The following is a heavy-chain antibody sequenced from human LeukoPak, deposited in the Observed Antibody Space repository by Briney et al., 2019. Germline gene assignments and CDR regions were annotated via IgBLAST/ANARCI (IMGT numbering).Heavy chain of an antibody. CDR2: IIPILGIA. CDR3: ARDWGVGGYSYGNAFDI. J-gene: IGHJ3*02. CDR1: GGTFSSYT. Sequence: EASVKVSCKASGGTFSSYTISWVRQAPGQGLEWMGRIIPILGIANYAQKLQGRVTITADKATSTSNMELSSLGAEDTAVYYCARDWGVGGYSYGNAFDIWGQGTMGTVSS. V-gene: IGHV1-69*04. D-gene: IGHD5-18*01.